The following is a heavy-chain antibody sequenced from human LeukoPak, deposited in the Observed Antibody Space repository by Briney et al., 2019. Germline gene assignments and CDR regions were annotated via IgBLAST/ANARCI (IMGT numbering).Heavy chain of an antibody. D-gene: IGHD4-11*01. CDR1: GFTFSSYW. Sequence: GGSLRLSCAASGFTFSSYWMSWVRQAPGKGLEWVANIKQDGSEKYYVDSVKGRFTISRDNAKNSLYLQMNSLRAEGTAVYYCARVSRDFYSNYYYYYGMDVWGQGTTVTVSS. CDR2: IKQDGSEK. CDR3: ARVSRDFYSNYYYYYGMDV. J-gene: IGHJ6*02. V-gene: IGHV3-7*01.